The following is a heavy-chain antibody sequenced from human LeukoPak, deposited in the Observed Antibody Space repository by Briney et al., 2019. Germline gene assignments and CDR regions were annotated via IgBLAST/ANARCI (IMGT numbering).Heavy chain of an antibody. CDR2: IKQDGSEK. Sequence: GRSLRLSCAASRFTFSSYAMHWVRQAPGKGLEWVANIKQDGSEKYYMDSVKGRFTISRDTAKNSLYLQMNSLRAEDTAVYYCARAAKYYYGSETYYFFDYWGQGTLVTVSS. CDR1: RFTFSSYA. D-gene: IGHD3-10*01. V-gene: IGHV3-7*01. CDR3: ARAAKYYYGSETYYFFDY. J-gene: IGHJ4*02.